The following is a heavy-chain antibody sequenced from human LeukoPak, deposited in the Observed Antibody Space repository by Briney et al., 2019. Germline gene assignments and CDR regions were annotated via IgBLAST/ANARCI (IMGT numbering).Heavy chain of an antibody. Sequence: GGSLTLSCTATGLTFSSYGMLWVRKAPGKGLEWVAVISYDGSNKYYADSVKGRFTISRDNSKNTLYLQMNSLRAEDTAVYYCAKGSIAVAVVDYFDYWGQGTLVTVSS. CDR2: ISYDGSNK. CDR3: AKGSIAVAVVDYFDY. D-gene: IGHD6-19*01. J-gene: IGHJ4*02. V-gene: IGHV3-30*18. CDR1: GLTFSSYG.